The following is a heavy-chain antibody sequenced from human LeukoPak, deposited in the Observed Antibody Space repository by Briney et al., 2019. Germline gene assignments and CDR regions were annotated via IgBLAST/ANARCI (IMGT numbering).Heavy chain of an antibody. CDR2: ISWNSGSI. V-gene: IGHV3-9*03. J-gene: IGHJ4*02. Sequence: GRSLRLSCAASGFTFDDYAMHWVRQAPGKGLEWVSGISWNSGSIGYADSAKGRFTISRDNAKNSLYLQMNSLTPEDMALYYCAKGAAGLSLFTSFDYWGQGALVTVSS. D-gene: IGHD1-1*01. CDR3: AKGAAGLSLFTSFDY. CDR1: GFTFDDYA.